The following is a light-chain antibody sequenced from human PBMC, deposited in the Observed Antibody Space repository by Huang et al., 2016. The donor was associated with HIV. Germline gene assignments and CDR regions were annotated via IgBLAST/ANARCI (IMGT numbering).Light chain of an antibody. CDR3: QQYYSTPA. J-gene: IGKJ1*01. CDR1: QSVLDSANKKNY. V-gene: IGKV4-1*01. Sequence: DIVMTQSPDSLPVSLGERATINCKSSQSVLDSANKKNYLAGDQQKPGQPPKLRLYWASVREAGVPDRVRGSGSGTEFTLTSNNLQAEDVAVYYCQQYYSTPAFGQGTNVDI. CDR2: WAS.